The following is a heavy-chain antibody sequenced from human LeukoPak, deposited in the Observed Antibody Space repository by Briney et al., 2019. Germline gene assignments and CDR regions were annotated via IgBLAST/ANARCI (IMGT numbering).Heavy chain of an antibody. CDR2: INWNGGST. J-gene: IGHJ4*02. CDR3: ARLRDIVVVPAAIDY. Sequence: PGGSLRLSXAASGFTFDDYGMSWVRQAPGKGLEWVSGINWNGGSTCYADSVKGRFTISRDNAKNFLYLQMNSLRAEDTALYYCARLRDIVVVPAAIDYWGQGTLVTVSS. D-gene: IGHD2-2*02. V-gene: IGHV3-20*04. CDR1: GFTFDDYG.